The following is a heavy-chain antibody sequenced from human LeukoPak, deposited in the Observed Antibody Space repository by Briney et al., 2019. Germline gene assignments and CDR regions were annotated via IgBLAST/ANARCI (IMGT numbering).Heavy chain of an antibody. V-gene: IGHV3-72*01. D-gene: IGHD1-26*01. J-gene: IGHJ5*01. CDR1: GFTFSDHY. CDR3: TRVLGGGILWFDY. Sequence: PGGSLRLSCAAYGFTFSDHYMDWVRQAPGKGPEWVGRTRNKANSYTTDYAASVKGRFTVSRDDSKNSLYLQMTSLKAEDTAVYYCTRVLGGGILWFDYWGQGALVTVSS. CDR2: TRNKANSYTT.